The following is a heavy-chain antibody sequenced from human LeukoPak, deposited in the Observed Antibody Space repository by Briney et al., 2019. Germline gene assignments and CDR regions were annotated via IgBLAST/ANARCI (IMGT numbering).Heavy chain of an antibody. CDR2: ISGSGGST. D-gene: IGHD2-15*01. Sequence: GGSLRLSCAASGFTFSSYGMSWVRQAPGKGLEWVSAISGSGGSTYYADSVKGRFTISRGNSKNTLYLQMSSLRAEDTAVYYCARVVVAATLAGYWFDPWGQGTLVTVSS. J-gene: IGHJ5*02. CDR3: ARVVVAATLAGYWFDP. CDR1: GFTFSSYG. V-gene: IGHV3-23*01.